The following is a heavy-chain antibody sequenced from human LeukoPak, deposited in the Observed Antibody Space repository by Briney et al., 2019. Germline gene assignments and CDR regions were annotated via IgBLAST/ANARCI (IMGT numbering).Heavy chain of an antibody. J-gene: IGHJ4*02. D-gene: IGHD1-26*01. V-gene: IGHV2-70*04. Sequence: ESGPALVKPTQTLTLTCSLSGFSLNTYGLRVSWIRQPPGRALEWLARIDGDDDKFYSPSLKSRLTIPKDTSRNQVVLTMTNVDPADTATYYCARSGTLTVGIFDSWGQGTLVTVSS. CDR2: IDGDDDK. CDR3: ARSGTLTVGIFDS. CDR1: GFSLNTYGLR.